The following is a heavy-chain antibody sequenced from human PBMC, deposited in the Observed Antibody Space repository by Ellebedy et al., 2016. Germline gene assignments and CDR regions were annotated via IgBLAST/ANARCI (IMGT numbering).Heavy chain of an antibody. Sequence: GGSLRLXXAASGFSFSDYYMSWIRQAPGKGLEWISYIRSSGSTIYYADSVKGRFTISRDNTKNSLYLQMNSLRAEDTAVYYCARERREYYYYYYIDVWGKGTTVTVSS. CDR3: ARERREYYYYYYIDV. J-gene: IGHJ6*03. CDR1: GFSFSDYY. V-gene: IGHV3-11*01. CDR2: IRSSGSTI.